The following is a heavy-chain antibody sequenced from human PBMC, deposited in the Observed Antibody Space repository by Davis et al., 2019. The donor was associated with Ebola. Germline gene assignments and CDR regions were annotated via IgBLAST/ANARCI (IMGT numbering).Heavy chain of an antibody. Sequence: GESLKIPCAASGFTFSDYHMSWIRQAPGKGLEWVSYISSSGSTIYYADSVKGRFTISRDNAKNSLYLQMNSLRAEDTAVYYCTRTRSGSYEVFDYWGQGTLVTVSS. V-gene: IGHV3-11*01. CDR3: TRTRSGSYEVFDY. CDR1: GFTFSDYH. CDR2: ISSSGSTI. D-gene: IGHD3-10*01. J-gene: IGHJ4*02.